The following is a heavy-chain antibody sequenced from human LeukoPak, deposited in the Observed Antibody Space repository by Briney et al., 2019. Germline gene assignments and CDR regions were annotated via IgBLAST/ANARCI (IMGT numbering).Heavy chain of an antibody. D-gene: IGHD2-2*01. V-gene: IGHV3-48*01. Sequence: GSLRLSCAASGFTFTTYTMNWVRQAPGKGLEWVSYISSSSTAIYYADSVKGRFTISRDNAKNSLSLQMNSLRAEDTAVYYCARDQGGCSSTNCLSGYWGQGTLVTVSS. CDR1: GFTFTTYT. CDR2: ISSSSTAI. J-gene: IGHJ4*02. CDR3: ARDQGGCSSTNCLSGY.